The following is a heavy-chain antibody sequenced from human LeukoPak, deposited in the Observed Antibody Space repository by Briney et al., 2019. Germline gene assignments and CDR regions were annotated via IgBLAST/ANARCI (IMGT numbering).Heavy chain of an antibody. V-gene: IGHV4-39*01. CDR2: IYYSGST. Sequence: PPETLSLTCTVSGGSISSSSYYWGWIRQPPGKGLEWIGSIYYSGSTYYNPSLKSRVTISVDTSKNQFSLKLSSVTAADTAVYYCAVGATQTDAFDIWGQGTMVTVSS. CDR1: GGSISSSSYY. CDR3: AVGATQTDAFDI. D-gene: IGHD1-26*01. J-gene: IGHJ3*02.